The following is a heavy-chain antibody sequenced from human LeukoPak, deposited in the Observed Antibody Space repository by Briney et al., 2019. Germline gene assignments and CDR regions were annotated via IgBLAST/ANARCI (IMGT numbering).Heavy chain of an antibody. D-gene: IGHD4-23*01. J-gene: IGHJ4*02. CDR3: ARLGEDYGGNSGYSDY. CDR1: GGSISSSSYY. CDR2: IYYSGST. V-gene: IGHV4-39*01. Sequence: SETLSLTCTVSGGSISSSSYYWGWIRQPPGKGLEWIGSIYYSGSTYYNPSLKSRVTISVDTSKNQFSLKLSSVTAADTAVYYCARLGEDYGGNSGYSDYWGQGTLVTVSS.